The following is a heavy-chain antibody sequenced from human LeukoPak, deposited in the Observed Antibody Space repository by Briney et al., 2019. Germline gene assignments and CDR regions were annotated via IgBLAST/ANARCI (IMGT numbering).Heavy chain of an antibody. Sequence: SETLSLTCAVSGGSISRGGYSWTWIRQPPGKGLERIGYIYNSGNTYYNPSLKSRVTISVDRSKNQFSLNLTSVTAADTAVYYCARSFGSGSDDWFDPWGQGTLVTVSS. CDR1: GGSISRGGYS. V-gene: IGHV4-30-2*01. CDR2: IYNSGNT. D-gene: IGHD3-10*01. CDR3: ARSFGSGSDDWFDP. J-gene: IGHJ5*02.